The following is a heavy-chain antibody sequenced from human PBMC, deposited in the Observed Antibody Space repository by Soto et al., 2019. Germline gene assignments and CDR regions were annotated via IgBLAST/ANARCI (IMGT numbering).Heavy chain of an antibody. Sequence: SETLSPTCAVPVDPIISSKWWTCVRQTPGNGLEWIGKIEQNVITNYNPSLESRVTILKDNSKNQLSLKLTSVTAVDSAVYYCARLNRDYYYYGMDVWGQGATVTVSS. J-gene: IGHJ6*02. CDR3: ARLNRDYYYYGMDV. CDR2: IEQNVIT. V-gene: IGHV4-4*02. CDR1: VDPIISSKW.